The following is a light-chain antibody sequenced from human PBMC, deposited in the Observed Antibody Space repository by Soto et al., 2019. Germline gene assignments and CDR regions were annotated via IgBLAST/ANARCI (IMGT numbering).Light chain of an antibody. J-gene: IGLJ1*01. CDR1: SSDVGSYNL. CDR2: EGS. Sequence: QSALTQPASVSGSPGQSITISCTGTSSDVGSYNLVSWYQQHPGKAPKLMIYEGSKRPSGVSNRFSGSKSGNTASLTISWLQAEDEADYYCCSYAVTPVFGTGTKVTVL. V-gene: IGLV2-23*01. CDR3: CSYAVTPV.